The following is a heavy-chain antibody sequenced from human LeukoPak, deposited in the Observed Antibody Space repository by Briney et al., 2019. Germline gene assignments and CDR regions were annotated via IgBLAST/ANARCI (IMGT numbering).Heavy chain of an antibody. Sequence: ASVKVSCKASGYTFTSYGMSWVRQAPGQGLEWMGWISAYNGNTNYAQKLQGRVTMTTDTSTRTAYMERRSLRSDRTAVYYCARGGGRGFGEFSPIDYWGQGTLVTVSS. CDR2: ISAYNGNT. CDR3: ARGGGRGFGEFSPIDY. D-gene: IGHD3-10*01. V-gene: IGHV1-18*04. CDR1: GYTFTSYG. J-gene: IGHJ4*02.